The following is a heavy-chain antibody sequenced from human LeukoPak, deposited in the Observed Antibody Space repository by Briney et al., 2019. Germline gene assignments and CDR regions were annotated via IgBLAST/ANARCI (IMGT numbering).Heavy chain of an antibody. D-gene: IGHD3-10*01. Sequence: SETLSLTCTVSGGSISSSSYYWGWIRQPPGKGLEWIGSMFYSGTIYYNPSLKSRVTISIDTSKNQFSLKLTSVTAADTAVYYCARAQWDSGSLYYYYMDVWGKGTTVTISS. V-gene: IGHV4-39*07. J-gene: IGHJ6*03. CDR3: ARAQWDSGSLYYYYMDV. CDR2: MFYSGTI. CDR1: GGSISSSSYY.